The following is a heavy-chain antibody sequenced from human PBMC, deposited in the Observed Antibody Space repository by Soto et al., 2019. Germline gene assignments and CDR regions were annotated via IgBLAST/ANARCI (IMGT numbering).Heavy chain of an antibody. J-gene: IGHJ4*02. CDR3: AHRHIVSDDSSGYFTFYDN. CDR2: IYWSDDK. V-gene: IGHV2-5*01. Sequence: QITLKESGPTLVKPTQTLTLTCTFSGFSLSTSGVGVGWIRQPPGKALEWLALIYWSDDKRYRSSLKNRLSITKDTSKNQVVLTMTNMDPVDTATYFCAHRHIVSDDSSGYFTFYDNWGQGTLVTVSS. CDR1: GFSLSTSGVG. D-gene: IGHD3-22*01.